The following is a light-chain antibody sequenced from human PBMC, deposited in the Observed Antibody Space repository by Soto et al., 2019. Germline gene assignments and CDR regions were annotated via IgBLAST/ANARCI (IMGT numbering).Light chain of an antibody. CDR2: DVS. Sequence: QSALTQPASVSGSPGQSITISCTGTSSDVGGYNYVSWYQQHPGKAPELMIYDVSNRPSGVSNRLSGSKSDNTASLTISGLQAEDEADYYCSSYTGSSTPCVFGTGTKVTVL. CDR3: SSYTGSSTPCV. J-gene: IGLJ1*01. V-gene: IGLV2-14*01. CDR1: SSDVGGYNY.